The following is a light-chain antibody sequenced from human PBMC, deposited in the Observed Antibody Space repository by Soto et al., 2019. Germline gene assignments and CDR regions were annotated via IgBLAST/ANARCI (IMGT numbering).Light chain of an antibody. CDR3: QSYDSSLRV. Sequence: QSVLTQPPSVSGAPGQRVTISCTGSSSNIGAGYDVHWYQQLPGTAPKLLIYRDTNRPSGVPDRFSGSKSGTSASLAITGLQAEDEADYYCQSYDSSLRVFGGGTKVTVL. CDR2: RDT. J-gene: IGLJ3*02. CDR1: SSNIGAGYD. V-gene: IGLV1-40*01.